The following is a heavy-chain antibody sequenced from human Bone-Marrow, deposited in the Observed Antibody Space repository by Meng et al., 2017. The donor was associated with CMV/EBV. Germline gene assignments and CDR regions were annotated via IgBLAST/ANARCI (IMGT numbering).Heavy chain of an antibody. J-gene: IGHJ5*02. CDR3: ASTLGYYDYVWGSYWSS. CDR2: INPNSGGT. CDR1: GYTFTGYY. D-gene: IGHD3-16*01. V-gene: IGHV1-2*02. Sequence: ASVKVSCKASGYTFTGYYMHWVRQAPGQGLEWMGWINPNSGGTNYAQKFQGRVTMTRDTSISTAYMELSRLRSDDTAVYYCASTLGYYDYVWGSYWSSWGQGTLVTGSS.